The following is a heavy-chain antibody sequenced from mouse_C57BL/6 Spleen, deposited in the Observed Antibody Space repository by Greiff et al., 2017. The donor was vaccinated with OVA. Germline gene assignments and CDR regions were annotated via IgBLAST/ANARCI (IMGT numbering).Heavy chain of an antibody. D-gene: IGHD3-2*02. CDR2: INPSTGGT. CDR1: GYSFTGYY. Sequence: EVQLQQSGPELVKPGASVKLSCKASGYSFTGYYMNWVQQSPEKSLEWIGEINPSTGGTTYNQKFKAKATLTVDKSSSTAYMQLKSLTSEDAAVYYCAREQLRLRAAWFAYWGQGTLVTVSA. CDR3: AREQLRLRAAWFAY. V-gene: IGHV1-42*01. J-gene: IGHJ3*01.